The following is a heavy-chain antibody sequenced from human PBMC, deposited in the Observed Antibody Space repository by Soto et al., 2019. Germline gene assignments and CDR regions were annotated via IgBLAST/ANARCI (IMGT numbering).Heavy chain of an antibody. CDR3: ARDSTKLYSSSRSYWYFDL. V-gene: IGHV1-69*01. D-gene: IGHD6-6*01. Sequence: QVQLVQSGAEVKKPGSSVKVSCKASGGTFSSYAISWVRQAPGQGLEWMGGIIPIFGTANYAQKFQGRVTITADESTSTAYMELSSLRSEDTAVYYCARDSTKLYSSSRSYWYFDLWGRGTLVTVSS. CDR2: IIPIFGTA. CDR1: GGTFSSYA. J-gene: IGHJ2*01.